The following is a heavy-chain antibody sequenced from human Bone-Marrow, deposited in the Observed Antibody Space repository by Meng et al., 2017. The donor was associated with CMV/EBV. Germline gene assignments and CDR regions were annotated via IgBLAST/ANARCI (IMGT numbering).Heavy chain of an antibody. V-gene: IGHV3-74*01. CDR3: ARHERIWSGYYTDYYYYGMDV. CDR2: INSDGSST. D-gene: IGHD3-3*01. CDR1: GFTFSSYW. Sequence: GGSLRLSCAASGFTFSSYWMHWVRQAPGKGLVWVSRINSDGSSTSYADSVKGRFTISRDNAKNSLYLQMNSLRAEDTAVYYCARHERIWSGYYTDYYYYGMDVWGQGTTVPVSS. J-gene: IGHJ6*02.